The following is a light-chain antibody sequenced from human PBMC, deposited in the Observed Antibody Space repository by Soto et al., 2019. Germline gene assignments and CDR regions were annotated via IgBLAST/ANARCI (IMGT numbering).Light chain of an antibody. CDR1: QDIRNY. V-gene: IGKV1-27*01. CDR3: QKYDRAPFT. CDR2: AAS. Sequence: DIQMTQSPSTLSGSVGDRVTITCRASQDIRNYLAWYQQKPGKVPKLLIYAASTLQSGVPSRFSGSGSGTDFTLTINSLQPEDIATYYCQKYDRAPFTFGPGTKVDIK. J-gene: IGKJ3*01.